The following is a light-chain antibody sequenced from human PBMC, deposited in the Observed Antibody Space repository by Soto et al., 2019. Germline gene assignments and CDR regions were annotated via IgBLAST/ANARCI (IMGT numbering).Light chain of an antibody. V-gene: IGLV2-14*03. Sequence: QSVVTQPASVSGSPGQSITISCTGTSSDVGGYNYVSWYQQHPDKAPKLLIFDVRSRPSGISNRFSGSKSGNTASLTISGLPAADGADYYCSSYTTSGALVFGGGTKLTVL. CDR3: SSYTTSGALV. CDR2: DVR. J-gene: IGLJ3*02. CDR1: SSDVGGYNY.